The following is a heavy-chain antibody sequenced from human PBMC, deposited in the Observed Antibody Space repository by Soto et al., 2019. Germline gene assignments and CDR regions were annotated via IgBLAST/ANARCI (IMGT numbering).Heavy chain of an antibody. J-gene: IGHJ2*01. CDR1: GGTFSSYA. CDR2: IIPIFGTA. CDR3: ARTAQWELHTYWYFDL. V-gene: IGHV1-69*01. D-gene: IGHD1-26*01. Sequence: QVQLVQSGAEVKKPGSSVKVSCKASGGTFSSYAISWVRQAPGQGLEWMGGIIPIFGTANYAQKFQGRVTITADEATSTAYMELRSLRSEDTAVYYCARTAQWELHTYWYFDLWGRGTLVTVSS.